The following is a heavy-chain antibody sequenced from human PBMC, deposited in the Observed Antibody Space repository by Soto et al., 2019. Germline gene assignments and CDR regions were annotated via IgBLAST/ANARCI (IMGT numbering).Heavy chain of an antibody. D-gene: IGHD2-15*01. CDR3: AQEGEFGYCSGGSCYNNGY. Sequence: EVQLLESGGGLVQPGGSLRLSCAASGFTFSSYAMSWVRQAPGKGLEWVSAISGSGGSTYYADSVKGRFTISRDNSKNTLYLQMNSLRAEDTAVYYCAQEGEFGYCSGGSCYNNGYWGQGTLVTVSS. CDR1: GFTFSSYA. CDR2: ISGSGGST. V-gene: IGHV3-23*01. J-gene: IGHJ4*02.